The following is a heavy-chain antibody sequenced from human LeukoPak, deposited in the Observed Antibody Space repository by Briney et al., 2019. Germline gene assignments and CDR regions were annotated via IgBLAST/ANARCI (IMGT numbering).Heavy chain of an antibody. J-gene: IGHJ5*02. Sequence: ASVKASSKASGYTFTSYDINWVRQATGQGPEWMGVISPSGGSTTYAQKFQGRVTLTRDMSTSTDYLELSSLRSEDTAVYYCARDNSVRDEAWWFNPWGQGTLVTVSS. CDR1: GYTFTSYD. D-gene: IGHD5-24*01. CDR3: ARDNSVRDEAWWFNP. CDR2: ISPSGGST. V-gene: IGHV1-46*01.